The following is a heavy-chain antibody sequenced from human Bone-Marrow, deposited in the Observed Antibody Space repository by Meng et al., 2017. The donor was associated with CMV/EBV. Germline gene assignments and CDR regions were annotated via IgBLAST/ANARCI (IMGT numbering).Heavy chain of an antibody. J-gene: IGHJ4*02. CDR2: ISGNGGSA. CDR1: WVIFRDFA. Sequence: SWVIFRDFAMTWVRQAPGKGLEWVSGISGNGGSAFYAGSVKGRFTISRDNSKNTLYLQMNSLRAEDTALYYCAKDNRGDCYSPMDYWGQGTLVTVSS. V-gene: IGHV3-23*01. CDR3: AKDNRGDCYSPMDY. D-gene: IGHD2-21*02.